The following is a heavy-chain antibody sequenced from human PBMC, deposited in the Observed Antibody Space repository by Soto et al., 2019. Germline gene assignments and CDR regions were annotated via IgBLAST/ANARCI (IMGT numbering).Heavy chain of an antibody. Sequence: EVQLVESGGGLVQPGGSLRLSCAASGFTFSSYWMHWVRQAPGKGLVWVSRINSDGSSTSYADSVKGRFTISRDNAKNTLYLQMNSLGAEDMAVYYCARGGSLNWYFDLWGRGTLVTVSS. CDR1: GFTFSSYW. CDR2: INSDGSST. CDR3: ARGGSLNWYFDL. J-gene: IGHJ2*01. V-gene: IGHV3-74*01. D-gene: IGHD1-26*01.